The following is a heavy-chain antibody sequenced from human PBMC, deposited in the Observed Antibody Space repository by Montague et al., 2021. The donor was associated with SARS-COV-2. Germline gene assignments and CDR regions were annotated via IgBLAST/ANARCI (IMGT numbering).Heavy chain of an antibody. CDR2: VYHTGST. D-gene: IGHD1-26*01. Sequence: SETLSLTCAVSGDSIGNGHWWSWVRQPPGKGLEWFGEVYHTGSTNYNPPLKSRVTISVDMSNDQFSLRVTSVTAAATAVYYCARASVTGGTLDYWGQGSLVTVSS. CDR1: GDSIGNGHW. J-gene: IGHJ4*02. CDR3: ARASVTGGTLDY. V-gene: IGHV4-4*02.